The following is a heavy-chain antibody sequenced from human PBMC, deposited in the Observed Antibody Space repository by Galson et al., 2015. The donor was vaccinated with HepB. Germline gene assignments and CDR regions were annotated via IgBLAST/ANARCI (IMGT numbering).Heavy chain of an antibody. V-gene: IGHV3-7*01. CDR1: GFSFSSYW. J-gene: IGHJ4*02. D-gene: IGHD2-2*01. CDR3: ARDSSYIVVPAAGDFDS. CDR2: IKQDGSDK. Sequence: SLRLSCAASGFSFSSYWMSWVRLAPGKGLEWVATIKQDGSDKFYVDSVKGRFTIYRDNAKKSLYLQMNSLRAEDTAVYYCARDSSYIVVPAAGDFDSWGQGTLVTVSS.